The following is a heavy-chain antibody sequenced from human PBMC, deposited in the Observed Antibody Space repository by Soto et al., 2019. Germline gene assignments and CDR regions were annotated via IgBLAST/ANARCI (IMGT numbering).Heavy chain of an antibody. CDR1: GFTFDDYA. CDR3: AKDKSSGYDYTKSCFDY. CDR2: ISWNSGSI. D-gene: IGHD5-12*01. Sequence: GGSLRLSCAASGFTFDDYAMHWVRQAPGKGLEWVSGISWNSGSIGYADSVKGRFTISRDNAKNSMYLQMNSLRAEDTALYYCAKDKSSGYDYTKSCFDYWGQGTLVTVSS. J-gene: IGHJ4*02. V-gene: IGHV3-9*01.